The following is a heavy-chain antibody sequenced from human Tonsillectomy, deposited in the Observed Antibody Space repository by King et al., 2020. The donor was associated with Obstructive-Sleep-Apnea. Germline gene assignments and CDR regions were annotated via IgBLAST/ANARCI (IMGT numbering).Heavy chain of an antibody. V-gene: IGHV3-7*01. CDR2: IKKDGSER. Sequence: VQLVESGGGLVQPVGSLRLSCTVSGISFSNYWMSWVRQAPGKGLEWVANIKKDGSERYYVDAVRGRFTISRDNAKNSLFLQMNSLRGEDTAVYFCALITGSDYWGQGTMVTVSS. J-gene: IGHJ4*02. CDR1: GISFSNYW. CDR3: ALITGSDY. D-gene: IGHD1-1*01.